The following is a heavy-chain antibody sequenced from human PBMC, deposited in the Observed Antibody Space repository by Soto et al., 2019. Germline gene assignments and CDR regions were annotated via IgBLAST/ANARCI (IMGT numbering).Heavy chain of an antibody. V-gene: IGHV5-51*01. D-gene: IGHD6-19*01. CDR2: IYPDDSDT. Sequence: PGESLKISCKASGYSFPNYWIAWVRQMPGKGLEWMGIIYPDDSDTRYSPTFQGQVTISADKSITTAYLQWSSLKASDTAIYYCARQGGTGWQRYYGMDVWGQGTTVTVS. CDR3: ARQGGTGWQRYYGMDV. J-gene: IGHJ6*02. CDR1: GYSFPNYW.